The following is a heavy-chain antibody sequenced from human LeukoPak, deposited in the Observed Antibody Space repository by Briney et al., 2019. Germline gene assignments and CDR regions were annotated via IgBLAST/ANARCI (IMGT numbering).Heavy chain of an antibody. CDR1: GGSISSSNYY. V-gene: IGHV4-39*01. CDR2: ISYSGST. D-gene: IGHD5-12*01. CDR3: ARRRWLRFDY. J-gene: IGHJ4*02. Sequence: PSETLSLTCAVSGGSISSSNYYWGWIRQPPGKGLEWIGGISYSGSTYYNPSLKSRVTVSVDTSKNQFSLKLRSVTAADTAVYYCARRRWLRFDYWGQGTLVTVSS.